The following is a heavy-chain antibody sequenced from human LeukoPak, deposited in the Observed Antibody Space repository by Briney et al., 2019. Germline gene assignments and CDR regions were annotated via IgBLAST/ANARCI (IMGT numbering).Heavy chain of an antibody. CDR2: ISAYNGNT. V-gene: IGHV1-18*01. Sequence: ASVKVSCKASGYTFTSYGISWVRQAPGQGLEWMGWISAYNGNTNYAQKFQGRVTMTRDTSISTAYMELSRLRSDDTAVYYCARDWGPGYCSGGSCYSYWFDPWGQGTLVTVSS. CDR3: ARDWGPGYCSGGSCYSYWFDP. D-gene: IGHD2-15*01. CDR1: GYTFTSYG. J-gene: IGHJ5*02.